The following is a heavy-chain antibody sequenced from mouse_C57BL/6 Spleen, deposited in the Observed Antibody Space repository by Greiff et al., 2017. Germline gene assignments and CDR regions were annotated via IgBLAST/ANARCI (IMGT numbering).Heavy chain of an antibody. D-gene: IGHD4-1*01. CDR3: AKLGAGFDY. CDR1: GFTFSDYG. Sequence: EVKVVESGGGLVKPGGSLKLSCAASGFTFSDYGMHWVRQAPEKGLEWVAYISSGSSTIYYADTVKGRFTISRDNAKNTLFLQMTSLRSEDTAMYYCAKLGAGFDYWGQGTTLTVSS. V-gene: IGHV5-17*01. J-gene: IGHJ2*01. CDR2: ISSGSSTI.